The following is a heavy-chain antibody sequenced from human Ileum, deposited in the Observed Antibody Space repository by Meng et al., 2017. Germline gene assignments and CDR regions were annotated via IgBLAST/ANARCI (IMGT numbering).Heavy chain of an antibody. Sequence: VQLEEAGPGLGKPSGTLSLTCAVSGASISTNWRNWVRQPPGKGLEWIGEIYHSGAFNYNPSLRSRVTISVDKSKNQLSLKLGSLTAADTAVYYCARGAIGTRPFDYWGQGTLVTVSS. V-gene: IGHV4-4*02. CDR3: ARGAIGTRPFDY. CDR2: IYHSGAF. D-gene: IGHD2-21*01. J-gene: IGHJ4*02. CDR1: GASISTNW.